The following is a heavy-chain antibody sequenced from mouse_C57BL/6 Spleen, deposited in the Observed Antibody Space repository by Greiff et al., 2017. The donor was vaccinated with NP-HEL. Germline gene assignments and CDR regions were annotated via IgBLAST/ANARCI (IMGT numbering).Heavy chain of an antibody. V-gene: IGHV3-6*01. CDR1: GYSITSGYY. J-gene: IGHJ2*01. CDR2: ISYDGSN. CDR3: ARRGYDYRFDY. D-gene: IGHD2-4*01. Sequence: DVQLQESGPGLVKPSQSLSLTCSVTGYSITSGYYWNWIRQFPGNKLEWMGYISYDGSNNYNPSLKNRISITRDTSKNQFFLKLNSVTTEDTATYYCARRGYDYRFDYWGQGTTLTVSS.